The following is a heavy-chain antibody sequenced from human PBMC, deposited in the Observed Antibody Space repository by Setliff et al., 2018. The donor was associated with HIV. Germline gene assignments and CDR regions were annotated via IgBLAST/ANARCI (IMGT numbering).Heavy chain of an antibody. D-gene: IGHD2-2*01. Sequence: SETLSLTCTVSGDSLSSDYYYWSWIRQHPGKGLEWIGYVYHTATTYFNPSLKSRITISVDTSKNQFSLKLGFVTAADTAVYYCARGESTTWDLAEYFQHWGHGTLVTVSS. CDR3: ARGESTTWDLAEYFQH. J-gene: IGHJ1*01. CDR1: GDSLSSDYYY. V-gene: IGHV4-31*03. CDR2: VYHTATT.